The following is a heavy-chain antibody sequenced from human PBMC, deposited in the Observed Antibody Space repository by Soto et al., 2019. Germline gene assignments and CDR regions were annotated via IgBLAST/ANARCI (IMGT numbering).Heavy chain of an antibody. CDR1: GGSISGGGHY. Sequence: QVQLQESGPGLVRPSQTLSLTCTVSGGSISGGGHYWGWIRQPPGKGLEWIGFMYYTGDTYYNPSLKSRLSISVDTSMNQFSLELTSVTAADTAVYYCASSDPYYFFDYWGLGTLVTASS. V-gene: IGHV4-31*03. CDR2: MYYTGDT. CDR3: ASSDPYYFFDY. J-gene: IGHJ4*02. D-gene: IGHD2-21*01.